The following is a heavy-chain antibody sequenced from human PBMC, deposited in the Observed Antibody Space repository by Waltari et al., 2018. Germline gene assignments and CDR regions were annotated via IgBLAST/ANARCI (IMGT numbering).Heavy chain of an antibody. CDR1: GFTFSSYS. J-gene: IGHJ4*02. Sequence: EVQLVESGGGLVKPGGSLRLSCAASGFTFSSYSMNWVRQAPGKGLEWVSSISSSSSYRSYADSVKGRFTISRDNAKNSLYLQMNSLRAEDTAVYYCARAQPYSGYDSALDYWGQGTLVTVSS. D-gene: IGHD5-12*01. CDR3: ARAQPYSGYDSALDY. CDR2: ISSSSSYR. V-gene: IGHV3-21*01.